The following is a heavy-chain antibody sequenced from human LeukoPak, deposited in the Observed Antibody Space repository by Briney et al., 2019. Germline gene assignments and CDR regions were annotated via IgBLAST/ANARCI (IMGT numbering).Heavy chain of an antibody. D-gene: IGHD5-12*01. CDR3: ARLGYVYSYSSFFDY. CDR2: IHYSGSA. J-gene: IGHJ4*02. CDR1: GGSISSNNYY. Sequence: SETLSLTCTVSGGSISSNNYYWSWLRQPPGKGLEWIGSIHYSGSAYYNPYLKSRVTISVDSSKNRFSLKLTSVTAADTAVYFCARLGYVYSYSSFFDYWGQGTLGSVSS. V-gene: IGHV4-39*01.